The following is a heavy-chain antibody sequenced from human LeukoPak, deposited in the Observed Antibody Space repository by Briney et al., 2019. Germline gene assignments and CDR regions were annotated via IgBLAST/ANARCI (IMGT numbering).Heavy chain of an antibody. D-gene: IGHD3-10*01. Sequence: SETLSLTCTVSGGSISSSSYYWGWIRQPPGKGLEWIGSIYYSGSTYYKPSLKSRVTISVDTSKNQFSLKLSSVTAADTAVYYCARHRGLLLWFGERNWFDPWGQGTLVTVSS. CDR2: IYYSGST. CDR1: GGSISSSSYY. V-gene: IGHV4-39*01. CDR3: ARHRGLLLWFGERNWFDP. J-gene: IGHJ5*02.